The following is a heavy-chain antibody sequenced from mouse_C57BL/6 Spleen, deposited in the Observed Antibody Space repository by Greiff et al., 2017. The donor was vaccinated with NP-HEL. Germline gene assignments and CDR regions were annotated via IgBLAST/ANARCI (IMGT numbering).Heavy chain of an antibody. Sequence: VQLVESGAGLVRPGTSVKVSCTASGYAFTNYLIEWVKQRPGQGLEWIGVINRGGGCTYYIELIKGQATMTADNSCSTVYMQLSSLTSEDSAVYFCARGGGYLYAMDYWGQGTSVTVSS. CDR2: INRGGGCT. CDR3: ARGGGYLYAMDY. J-gene: IGHJ4*01. D-gene: IGHD2-2*01. CDR1: GYAFTNYL. V-gene: IGHV1-54*01.